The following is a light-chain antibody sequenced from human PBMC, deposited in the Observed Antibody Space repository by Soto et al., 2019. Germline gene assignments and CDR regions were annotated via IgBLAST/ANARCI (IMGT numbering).Light chain of an antibody. CDR1: QSVAGTS. Sequence: EIVLTQSPGTLSLSPGERATLSCRASQSVAGTSLAWYQHRPGQAPRLLLYRASARAAGIADRFSGSGSGTDFTLTISRLEPEDFAVYYCQQSGTFGPGTKVDIK. CDR2: RAS. V-gene: IGKV3-20*01. J-gene: IGKJ3*01. CDR3: QQSGT.